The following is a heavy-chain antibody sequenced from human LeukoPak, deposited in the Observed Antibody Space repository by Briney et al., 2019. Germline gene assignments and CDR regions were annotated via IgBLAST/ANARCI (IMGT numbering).Heavy chain of an antibody. D-gene: IGHD6-6*01. V-gene: IGHV3-74*01. CDR1: GFTFSSYW. J-gene: IGHJ4*02. Sequence: PTGGSLRLSCAASGFTFSSYWMHWVRQAPGKGLVWVSRINPDGTSTSYADSVKGRFTISRDNAKNSLYLQMNSLRAEDTAVYYCARERPSYLDHWGQGTLVTVSS. CDR2: INPDGTST. CDR3: ARERPSYLDH.